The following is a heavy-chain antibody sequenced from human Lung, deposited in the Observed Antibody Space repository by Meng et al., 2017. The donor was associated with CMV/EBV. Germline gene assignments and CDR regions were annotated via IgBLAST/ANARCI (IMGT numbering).Heavy chain of an antibody. CDR1: GYSFTRYY. J-gene: IGHJ4*02. V-gene: IGHV1-46*01. CDR3: ARELHGTHYFDY. CDR2: INPNAGNR. D-gene: IGHD4-11*01. Sequence: CKTSGYSFTRYYIHWVRQAPGQGLDYVGMINPNAGNRNYAQMFQGRVTMTRDTSTSTVYMELSSLRSEDAAVYYCARELHGTHYFDYWGQGTLVTVSS.